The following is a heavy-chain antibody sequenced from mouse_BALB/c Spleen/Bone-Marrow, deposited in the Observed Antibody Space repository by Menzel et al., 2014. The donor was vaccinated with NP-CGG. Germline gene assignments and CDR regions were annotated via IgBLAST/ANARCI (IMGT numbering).Heavy chain of an antibody. CDR2: IDPENGNT. CDR3: ARGDGYAMDC. J-gene: IGHJ4*01. V-gene: IGHV14-1*02. CDR1: GFNIKDYY. Sequence: EVKLVESGAEIARPGALVKLSCKASGFNIKDYYMQWVKQRPEQGLEWIGWIDPENGNTIYDPKFQGKASITADTSSNTAYLQLSSLTSEDTAVYYCARGDGYAMDCWGQGTSVTVSS.